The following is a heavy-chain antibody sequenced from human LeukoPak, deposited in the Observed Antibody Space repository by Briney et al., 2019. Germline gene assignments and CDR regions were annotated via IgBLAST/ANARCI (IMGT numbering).Heavy chain of an antibody. J-gene: IGHJ6*03. CDR3: AKTELPTYYSYYMDV. CDR1: GFTFSSYG. D-gene: IGHD1-26*01. V-gene: IGHV3-30*02. CDR2: IRYDGSNK. Sequence: GGSLRLSCAASGFTFSSYGMHWVRQAPGKGLEWVAFIRYDGSNKYYADSVKGRFTISRDNSKNTLYLQMNSLRAEDTAVYYCAKTELPTYYSYYMDVWGKGTTVTISS.